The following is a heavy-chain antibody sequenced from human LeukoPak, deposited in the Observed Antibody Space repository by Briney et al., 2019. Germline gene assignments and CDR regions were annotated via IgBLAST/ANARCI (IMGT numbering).Heavy chain of an antibody. Sequence: GGSLRLSCAASGFTFSSYSMNWVRQAPGKGLEWVSSISSSSSYIYCADSVKGRFTISRDNAKNSLYLQMNSLRAEDTAVYYCARDPSLQRESYPFDYWGQGTLVTVSS. J-gene: IGHJ4*02. D-gene: IGHD1-1*01. CDR2: ISSSSSYI. CDR1: GFTFSSYS. V-gene: IGHV3-21*01. CDR3: ARDPSLQRESYPFDY.